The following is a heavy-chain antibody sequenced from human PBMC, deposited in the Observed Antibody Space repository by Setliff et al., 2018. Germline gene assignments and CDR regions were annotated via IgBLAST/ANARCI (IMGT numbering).Heavy chain of an antibody. D-gene: IGHD3-10*01. CDR3: AGGQPLVRKYYYYMDV. CDR2: INPKSGVT. V-gene: IGHV1-2*02. CDR1: GYSFSDFY. J-gene: IGHJ6*03. Sequence: ASVKVSCKASGYSFSDFYIHWVRQVPGRGPEWMGSINPKSGVTRYVQKFQGRVTITRDTSISTAYMELSSLRSDDTAVYYCAGGQPLVRKYYYYMDVWG.